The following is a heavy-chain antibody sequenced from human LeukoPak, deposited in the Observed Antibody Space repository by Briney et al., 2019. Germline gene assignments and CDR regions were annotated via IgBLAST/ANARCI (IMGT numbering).Heavy chain of an antibody. D-gene: IGHD3-22*01. V-gene: IGHV3-53*01. CDR2: IYSGGST. CDR1: GFTVSSNY. J-gene: IGHJ6*02. Sequence: GGSLRLSCAASGFTVSSNYMSWVRQAPGKGLEWVSVIYSGGSTYYADSVKGRFTISRDNSKNTLYLQMNSLRAEDTAVYYCAKESLAYYYDSSGYRYGMDVWGQGTTVTVSS. CDR3: AKESLAYYYDSSGYRYGMDV.